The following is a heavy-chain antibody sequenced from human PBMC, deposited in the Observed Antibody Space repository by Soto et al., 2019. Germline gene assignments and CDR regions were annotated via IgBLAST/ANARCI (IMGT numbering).Heavy chain of an antibody. J-gene: IGHJ4*02. CDR1: GFTVSSYH. CDR2: IKQDGSEK. Sequence: PGGSLRLSCAASGFTVSSYHMSWVRQAPGKGLEWVANIKQDGSEKYYVDSVKGRFTISRDNAKNSLYLQMNSLRAEDTAVYYCARDQSGLDYWGQGTLVTVSS. CDR3: ARDQSGLDY. V-gene: IGHV3-7*04.